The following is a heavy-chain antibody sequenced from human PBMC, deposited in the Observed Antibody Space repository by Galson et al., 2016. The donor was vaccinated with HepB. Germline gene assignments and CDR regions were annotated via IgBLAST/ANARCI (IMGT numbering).Heavy chain of an antibody. Sequence: SVKVSCKASGYSFTSYYVHWVRQAPRQGLEWMGIIYAGDGSTSYAQNFQGRVTMTRDTSTSTVYMELTSLRSDDTAVYYCARGVATSILSFDYWGQGTLVSVS. CDR2: IYAGDGST. V-gene: IGHV1-46*01. J-gene: IGHJ4*02. CDR1: GYSFTSYY. CDR3: ARGVATSILSFDY.